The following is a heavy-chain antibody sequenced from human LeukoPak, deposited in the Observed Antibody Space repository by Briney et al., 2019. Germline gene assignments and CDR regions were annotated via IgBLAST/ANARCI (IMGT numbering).Heavy chain of an antibody. V-gene: IGHV3-66*01. J-gene: IGHJ4*02. CDR1: VFTVSSYY. CDR3: ARVVAAVHIDY. D-gene: IGHD6-13*01. Sequence: GGSLRLSCAASVFTVSSYYMTWVRQAPGKGLEWVSVIYSGGSTYYADSVKGRVAISRDNSKNTVFLQMNSVRAADTALYYCARVVAAVHIDYWGQGTLVTVSS. CDR2: IYSGGST.